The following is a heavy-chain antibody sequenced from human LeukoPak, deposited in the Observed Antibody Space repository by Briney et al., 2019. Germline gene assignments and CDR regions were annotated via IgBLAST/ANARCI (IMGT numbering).Heavy chain of an antibody. V-gene: IGHV3-23*01. CDR1: GFTFSSYA. CDR2: VSGSGGST. J-gene: IGHJ4*02. Sequence: GGSLRLSCAASGFTFSSYAMSWVRQAPGKGLEWVSGVSGSGGSTYYADSVKGRFTISRDNSKNTLYLQMNSLRAEDTAVYYCAKDLDIVATITGNLGPGTLVTVSS. CDR3: AKDLDIVATITGN. D-gene: IGHD5-12*01.